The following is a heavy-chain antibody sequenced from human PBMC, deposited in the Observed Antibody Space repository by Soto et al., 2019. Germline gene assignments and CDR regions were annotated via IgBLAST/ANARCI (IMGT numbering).Heavy chain of an antibody. CDR3: AKEGSSWYNYYYYGMDV. CDR1: GFTFSSYA. CDR2: VSGSGGST. V-gene: IGHV3-23*01. J-gene: IGHJ6*02. Sequence: EVQLLESGGGLVQPGGSLRLSCAASGFTFSSYAMSWVRQAPGKGLEWVSAVSGSGGSTYYADSVKGRFTISRDNSKNTLHLQMNSLRAEDTAVYYCAKEGSSWYNYYYYGMDVWGQGTTVTVSS. D-gene: IGHD6-13*01.